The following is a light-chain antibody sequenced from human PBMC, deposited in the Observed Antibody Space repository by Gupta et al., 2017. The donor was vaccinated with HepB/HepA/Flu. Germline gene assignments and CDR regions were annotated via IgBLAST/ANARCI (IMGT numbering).Light chain of an antibody. CDR3: QAWDSSTGV. CDR2: QDS. Sequence: SSSLTQPPSVSVCPGQTASVTCSGDKLGDKYACWYQQKPGQSPVLVIYQDSKRPSGIPERFSGSNSGNTATLTISGTQAMDEADYYCQAWDSSTGVFGTGTKVTVL. CDR1: KLGDKY. V-gene: IGLV3-1*01. J-gene: IGLJ1*01.